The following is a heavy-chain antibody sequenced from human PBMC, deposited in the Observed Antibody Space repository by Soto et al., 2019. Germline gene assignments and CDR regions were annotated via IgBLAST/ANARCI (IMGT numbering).Heavy chain of an antibody. J-gene: IGHJ4*02. D-gene: IGHD2-21*02. CDR2: IYHSGST. V-gene: IGHV4-4*02. CDR3: ARDPNEGGNSLGSFDY. Sequence: PSETLSLTCAVSGGSISSSNWWRWVRPPPGKGLEWIGEIYHSGSTNYNPSLKSRVTISVDKSKNQFSLKLSSVTAADTAVYYCARDPNEGGNSLGSFDYWGQGTLVTVS. CDR1: GGSISSSNW.